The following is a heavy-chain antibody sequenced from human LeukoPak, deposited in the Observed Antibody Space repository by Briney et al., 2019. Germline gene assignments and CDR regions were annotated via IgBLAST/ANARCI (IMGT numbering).Heavy chain of an antibody. CDR2: ISGSGGST. J-gene: IGHJ4*02. CDR3: AKGFDDGGNNLFDY. Sequence: PGGSLRLSCAASGFTFSSHAMNWVRQTPGKGLEWVSTISGSGGSTHYADSVKGRFTISRDNSKNTLYLQMNSLRAEDTAVYYCAKGFDDGGNNLFDYWGQGTLVTVSS. V-gene: IGHV3-23*01. CDR1: GFTFSSHA. D-gene: IGHD4-23*01.